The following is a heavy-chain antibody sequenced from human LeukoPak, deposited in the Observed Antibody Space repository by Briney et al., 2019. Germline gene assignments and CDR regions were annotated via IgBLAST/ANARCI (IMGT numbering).Heavy chain of an antibody. CDR3: MRAPGMAGGPKKPDY. CDR2: ISDSVTM. Sequence: AESLRLSCAASGFIFSNYPMNWVRQAPGMGLEWLAYISDSVTMFYAVSVRGRFTISRDNARSSLFLQMDSLRVEDTAIYYCMRAPGMAGGPKKPDYWGQGTLVTVSS. CDR1: GFIFSNYP. J-gene: IGHJ4*02. D-gene: IGHD5-24*01. V-gene: IGHV3-48*01.